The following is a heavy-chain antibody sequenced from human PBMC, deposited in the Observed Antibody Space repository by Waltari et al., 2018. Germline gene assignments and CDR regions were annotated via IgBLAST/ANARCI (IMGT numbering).Heavy chain of an antibody. Sequence: EVQLLESGGGLIPPGGSLPLSCAAAGFPFNNYAMNWIRQAPGKGLEWVSVIYSGGGAYYADSVKGRFTISRDNSKNTLYLQMSSLRLEDTAVYYCVKETAYGYYFDNWGQGTLVSVSS. J-gene: IGHJ4*02. CDR3: VKETAYGYYFDN. CDR1: GFPFNNYA. CDR2: IYSGGGA. V-gene: IGHV3-23*03. D-gene: IGHD3-10*01.